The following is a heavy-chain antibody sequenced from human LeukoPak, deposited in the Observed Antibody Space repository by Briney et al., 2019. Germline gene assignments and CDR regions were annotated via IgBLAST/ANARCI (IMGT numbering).Heavy chain of an antibody. CDR2: ISWDGGST. CDR3: AKDTSPVVVTAIPDY. V-gene: IGHV3-43D*03. Sequence: SGGSLRLSCAASGFTFDDYAMHWVRQAPGKGLEWVSLISWDGGSTYYADSVKGRFTISRDNSKNSLYLQMNSLRAEDTALYYCAKDTSPVVVTAIPDYWGQGTLVTVSS. CDR1: GFTFDDYA. D-gene: IGHD2-21*02. J-gene: IGHJ4*02.